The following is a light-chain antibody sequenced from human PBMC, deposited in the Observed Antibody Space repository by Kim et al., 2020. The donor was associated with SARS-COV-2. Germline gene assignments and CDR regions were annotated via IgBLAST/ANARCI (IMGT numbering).Light chain of an antibody. CDR1: QRNSMW. V-gene: IGKV1-5*03. CDR2: KAS. J-gene: IGKJ2*01. Sequence: SPLSASVGDRVLITCRASQRNSMWLAWYQQKPGKAPKLLISKASSLQSGVPSRFSGSGSGTEFTLTISSLQPDDFGTYYCQQYDNYFGQGTKLEI. CDR3: QQYDNY.